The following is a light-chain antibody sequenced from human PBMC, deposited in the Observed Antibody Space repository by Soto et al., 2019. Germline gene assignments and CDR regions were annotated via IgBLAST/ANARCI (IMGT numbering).Light chain of an antibody. V-gene: IGLV1-47*01. CDR3: AAGDTSLRV. CDR1: SSNIGSNY. CDR2: RNN. Sequence: QSVLTQPPSASGTPGQTVIISCSGSSSNIGSNYVYWYQQLPGTAPQLLIYRNNQRPSGVPDRFSGSRSGTSPSLAIGGLRSEDEADYYCAAGDTSLRVFGGGTKLTVL. J-gene: IGLJ2*01.